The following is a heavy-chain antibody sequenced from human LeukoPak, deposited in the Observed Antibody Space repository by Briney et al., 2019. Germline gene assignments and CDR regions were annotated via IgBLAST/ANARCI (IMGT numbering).Heavy chain of an antibody. CDR2: ISSNGGST. CDR3: ASQARGYYFDY. CDR1: GFTFSSYA. V-gene: IGHV3-64*01. Sequence: GGSLRLSCAASGFTFSSYAMHWVRQAPGKGLEYVSAISSNGGSTYYANSVKGRFTIPRDNSKNTLYLQMGSLRAEDMAVYYCASQARGYYFDYWGQGTLVTVSS. J-gene: IGHJ4*02.